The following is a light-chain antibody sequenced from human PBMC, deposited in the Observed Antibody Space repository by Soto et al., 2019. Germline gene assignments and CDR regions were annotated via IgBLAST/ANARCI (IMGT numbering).Light chain of an antibody. V-gene: IGKV3-20*01. CDR3: QQYGSSPPIT. CDR1: KSVSSSY. J-gene: IGKJ5*01. CDR2: GAS. Sequence: SVLTPSPGTLALSPGERATLSCRASKSVSSSYLAWYQQKPGQAPRLLIYGASSRATGIPDRFSGSGSGTDFTLTISRLEPEDFALYYCQQYGSSPPITFGQGTRLEIK.